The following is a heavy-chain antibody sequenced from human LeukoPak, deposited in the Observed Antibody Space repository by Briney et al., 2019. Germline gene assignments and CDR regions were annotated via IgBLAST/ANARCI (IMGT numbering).Heavy chain of an antibody. V-gene: IGHV3-66*01. D-gene: IGHD6-13*01. CDR3: AREGFSRIAAAGNVLGY. J-gene: IGHJ4*02. CDR2: IYSGGNT. CDR1: GFTVSNNY. Sequence: GGSLRLSCAASGFTVSNNYMTWVRQAPGKGLEWVSVIYSGGNTYYADSVKGRFTISRDNSKNTLYLQLNSLRAEDTAVYYCAREGFSRIAAAGNVLGYWGQGTLVTVSS.